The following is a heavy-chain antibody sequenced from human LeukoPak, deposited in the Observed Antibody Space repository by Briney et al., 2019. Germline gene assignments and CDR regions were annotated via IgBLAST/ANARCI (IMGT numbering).Heavy chain of an antibody. CDR3: TSLGSIFGNYYMDV. J-gene: IGHJ6*03. Sequence: SETLSLTCTVSGGSISSGDYYWSWIRQPPGKGLEWIGYIYYSGSTYYNPSLKSRVTISADTSKNQFSLKLSSVTAADTAVYYCTSLGSIFGNYYMDVWGKGTTVTVSS. V-gene: IGHV4-30-4*08. CDR2: IYYSGST. CDR1: GGSISSGDYY. D-gene: IGHD3-3*01.